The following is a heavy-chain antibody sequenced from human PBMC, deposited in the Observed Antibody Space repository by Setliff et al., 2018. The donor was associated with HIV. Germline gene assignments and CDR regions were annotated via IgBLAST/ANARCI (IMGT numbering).Heavy chain of an antibody. V-gene: IGHV3-30-3*01. CDR1: GFTFSSYA. D-gene: IGHD3-10*01. J-gene: IGHJ6*02. CDR3: ARSVIRYYYYGMDV. CDR2: ISYDGSNK. Sequence: GGSLRLSCAASGFTFSSYAMHWVRQAPGKGLEWVAVISYDGSNKYYADSVKGRFTISRDNAKNSLFLQMNSLRAEDTAVYYCARSVIRYYYYGMDVWGQGTTVTVSS.